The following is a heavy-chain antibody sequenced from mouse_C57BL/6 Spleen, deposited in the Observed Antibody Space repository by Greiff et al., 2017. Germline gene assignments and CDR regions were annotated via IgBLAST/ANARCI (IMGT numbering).Heavy chain of an antibody. J-gene: IGHJ2*01. CDR2: IWRGGST. CDR3: AKGPYFDD. CDR1: GFSLPRYG. Sequence: VQGVESGPGLVQPSPCLSITCTVSGFSLPRYGVHWVRQSPGKGLEWLGVIWRGGSTDYNAAFMSRLSITKDNSKSQVYCKMNSRQADDTAIYYWAKGPYFDDWGQGTTRAVAS. V-gene: IGHV2-5*01.